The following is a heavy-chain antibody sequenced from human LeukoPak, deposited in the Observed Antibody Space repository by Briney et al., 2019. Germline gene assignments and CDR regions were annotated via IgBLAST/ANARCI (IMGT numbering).Heavy chain of an antibody. CDR1: GDRFTSYY. D-gene: IGHD3-10*01. V-gene: IGHV1-2*06. CDR3: ARGRGRSWFHMDV. CDR2: IHPHSGAT. Sequence: ASLKVSFKSSGDRFTSYYMHLVRQAPGQGLDWMGRIHPHSGATIYPQDLQGRVTVTMDTPISTVYMHVISLRYDDTAVYYCARGRGRSWFHMDVWGIGTTVTVSS. J-gene: IGHJ6*03.